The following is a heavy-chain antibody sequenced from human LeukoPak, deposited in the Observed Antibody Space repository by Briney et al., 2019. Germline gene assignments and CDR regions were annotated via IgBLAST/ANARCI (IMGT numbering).Heavy chain of an antibody. D-gene: IGHD2-15*01. CDR3: ARDQSGHCSGGSCYSFDY. CDR2: IYYSGST. CDR1: GGSISSYY. V-gene: IGHV4-59*01. Sequence: PSETLSLTCTVSGGSISSYYWSWIRQPPGKGLEWIGYIYYSGSTNYNPSLKSRVTISVGTSKNQFALKLSSVTAADTAVYYCARDQSGHCSGGSCYSFDYWGQGTLVTVSS. J-gene: IGHJ4*02.